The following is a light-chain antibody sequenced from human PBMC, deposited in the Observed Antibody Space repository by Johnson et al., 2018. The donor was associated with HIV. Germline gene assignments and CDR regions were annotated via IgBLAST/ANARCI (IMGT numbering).Light chain of an antibody. J-gene: IGLJ1*01. Sequence: HSVSTQPPSVSAPPGQRVTIPCSGSSSNIGNNHVSWYQHPPGTAPNLLIYDTDKRPSGIHDRFSGSRSGTSATLRLTGLQPGAEADYYCGAWASGLTAGVFGTGTKVTVL. CDR1: SSNIGNNH. CDR3: GAWASGLTAGV. CDR2: DTD. V-gene: IGLV1-51*01.